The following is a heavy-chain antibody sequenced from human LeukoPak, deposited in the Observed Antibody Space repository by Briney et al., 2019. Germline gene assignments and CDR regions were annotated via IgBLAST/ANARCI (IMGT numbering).Heavy chain of an antibody. Sequence: SETLSLTCAVYGGSFSGYYWSWIRQPPGKGLEWIGEINHSGSTNYNPSLKSRVTISVDTSKNRFSLKLSSVTAADTAVYYCARANKRALYYYGMDVWGQGTTVTVSS. J-gene: IGHJ6*02. CDR3: ARANKRALYYYGMDV. V-gene: IGHV4-34*01. CDR1: GGSFSGYY. CDR2: INHSGST.